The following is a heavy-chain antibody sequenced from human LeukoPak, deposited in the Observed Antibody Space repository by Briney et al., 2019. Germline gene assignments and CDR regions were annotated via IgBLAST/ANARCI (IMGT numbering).Heavy chain of an antibody. CDR3: ARGALRADFWSGYPAAGENWFDP. V-gene: IGHV4-59*12. CDR2: IYYSGST. CDR1: GVSISSYY. Sequence: SEALSLTCTVSGVSISSYYWSWIRQPPGKGLEWIGYIYYSGSTNYNPSLKSRVTISLDTSKNQFSLKLSSVTAADTAVYYCARGALRADFWSGYPAAGENWFDPWGQGTLVTVSS. D-gene: IGHD3-3*01. J-gene: IGHJ5*02.